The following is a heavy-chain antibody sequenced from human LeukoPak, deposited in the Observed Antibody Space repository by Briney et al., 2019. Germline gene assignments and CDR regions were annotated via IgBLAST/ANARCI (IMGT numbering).Heavy chain of an antibody. D-gene: IGHD3-10*01. Sequence: PSETLSLTCTVSGGSISSGSYYWSWIRQPAGTGPEWIGRIYTSGSTNYNPSLKSRVTISVDTSKNQFSLKLSSVTAADTAVYYCARVWFGELYFDYWGQGTLVTVSS. V-gene: IGHV4-61*02. J-gene: IGHJ4*02. CDR1: GGSISSGSYY. CDR2: IYTSGST. CDR3: ARVWFGELYFDY.